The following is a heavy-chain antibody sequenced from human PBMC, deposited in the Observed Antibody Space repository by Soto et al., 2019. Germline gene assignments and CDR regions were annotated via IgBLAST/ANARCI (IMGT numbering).Heavy chain of an antibody. Sequence: GASVKVSCKASGYTFTGYYMHWVRQAPGQGLEWMGWINPNSGGTNYAQKFQGRVTMTRDTSISTAYMELSRLRSDDTAVYYCARVPDTAMVHDAFDIWGQGTMVTVSS. D-gene: IGHD5-18*01. J-gene: IGHJ3*02. CDR3: ARVPDTAMVHDAFDI. CDR1: GYTFTGYY. V-gene: IGHV1-2*02. CDR2: INPNSGGT.